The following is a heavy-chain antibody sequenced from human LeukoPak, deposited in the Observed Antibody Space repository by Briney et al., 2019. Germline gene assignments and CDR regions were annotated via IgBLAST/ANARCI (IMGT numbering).Heavy chain of an antibody. CDR2: ISYDGSNK. CDR3: ASTTPDYYDSSGNAFDI. Sequence: PGGSLRLSCAASGFTFSSYAMHWVRQAPGKGLEWVAVISYDGSNKYYADSVKGRFTISRDNSKNTLYLQMNSLRAEDTAVYYCASTTPDYYDSSGNAFDIWGQGTMVTVSS. J-gene: IGHJ3*02. CDR1: GFTFSSYA. V-gene: IGHV3-30*04. D-gene: IGHD3-22*01.